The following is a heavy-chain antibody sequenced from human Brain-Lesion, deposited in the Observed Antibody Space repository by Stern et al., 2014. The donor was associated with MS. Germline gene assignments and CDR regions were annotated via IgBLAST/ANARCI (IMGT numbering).Heavy chain of an antibody. CDR3: ARGERWFDS. J-gene: IGHJ5*01. CDR2: VNNDGRRT. CDR1: GFTFSNYW. V-gene: IGHV3-74*02. Sequence: EVQLVESGGGFVQPGGSLRLSCAASGFTFSNYWMHWVRQAPGKALVWVSRVNNDGRRTSYADSVKGRFTMSRDNAKNTLYLQMNSLRVEDTAIYYCARGERWFDSWGQGTLVTVSS. D-gene: IGHD3-10*01.